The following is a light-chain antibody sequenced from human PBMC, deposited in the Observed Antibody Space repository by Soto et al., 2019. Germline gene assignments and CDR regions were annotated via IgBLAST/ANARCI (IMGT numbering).Light chain of an antibody. CDR3: GTWDSSLSAEV. J-gene: IGLJ1*01. Sequence: QSVLTQPPSVSAAPGQKVTISCSGSSSNIGNNYVSWYQQLPGTAPKLLIYENNKRPSGIPDRFSGSKSGTSATLGITGLQTGDEADYYCGTWDSSLSAEVFGPGTKVTVL. CDR2: ENN. V-gene: IGLV1-51*02. CDR1: SSNIGNNY.